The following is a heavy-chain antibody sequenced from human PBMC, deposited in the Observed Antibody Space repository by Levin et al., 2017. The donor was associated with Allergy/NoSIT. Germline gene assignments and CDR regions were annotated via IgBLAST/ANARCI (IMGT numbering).Heavy chain of an antibody. Sequence: SGGSLRLSCTASGFTFSSYGMHWVRQAPGKGLQWVAVISYDGTKKYYIDSVKGRFTISRDNSKNTLYVQMNSLRAEDTAVYYCAKEGRGDYDPGEYYYMDVWGKGTTVIVSS. CDR3: AKEGRGDYDPGEYYYMDV. CDR2: ISYDGTKK. D-gene: IGHD4-17*01. CDR1: GFTFSSYG. J-gene: IGHJ6*03. V-gene: IGHV3-30*18.